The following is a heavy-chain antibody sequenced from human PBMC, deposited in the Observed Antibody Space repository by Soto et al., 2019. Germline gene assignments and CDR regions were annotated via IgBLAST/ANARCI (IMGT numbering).Heavy chain of an antibody. CDR1: GFTFSSYS. CDR2: ISSSSSYI. D-gene: IGHD3-10*01. V-gene: IGHV3-21*01. CDR3: AFAGSGSYSNVPDAFDI. Sequence: EVQLVESGGGLVKPGGSLRLSCAASGFTFSSYSMNWVRQAPGKGLDGVSSISSSSSYIYYADSVKGRFTISRDNAKNSLYLQMNSLRAEDTAVYYCAFAGSGSYSNVPDAFDIWGQGTMVTVSS. J-gene: IGHJ3*02.